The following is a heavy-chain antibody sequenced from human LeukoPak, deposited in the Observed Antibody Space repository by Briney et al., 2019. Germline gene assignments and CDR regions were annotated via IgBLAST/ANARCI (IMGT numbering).Heavy chain of an antibody. V-gene: IGHV3-30-3*01. D-gene: IGHD2-15*01. CDR1: GFTFSSYT. Sequence: PRGSLRLSCAASGFTFSSYTMHWVRQAPGKGLEWVAVISYDGSNKYYADSVKGRFTISRDNSKNTLYLQMNSLRAEDTAVYYCTRALVGQSFFDYWGQGTLVTVSS. J-gene: IGHJ4*02. CDR2: ISYDGSNK. CDR3: TRALVGQSFFDY.